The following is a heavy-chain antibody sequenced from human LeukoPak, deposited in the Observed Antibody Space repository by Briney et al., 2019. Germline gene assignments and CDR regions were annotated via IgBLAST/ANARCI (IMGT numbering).Heavy chain of an antibody. CDR2: ITPGGGT. D-gene: IGHD4-17*01. J-gene: IGHJ4*01. Sequence: QPGGSLRLSCAASGFTFSSHGIHWVRQAPGRGLEWVSTITPGGGTYYADSVKGRFTISRDNSKNTLYLQMNSLTAEDTAIYYCVSGGDYHVRLCTYWGQGTLVTVSS. V-gene: IGHV3-23*01. CDR3: VSGGDYHVRLCTY. CDR1: GFTFSSHG.